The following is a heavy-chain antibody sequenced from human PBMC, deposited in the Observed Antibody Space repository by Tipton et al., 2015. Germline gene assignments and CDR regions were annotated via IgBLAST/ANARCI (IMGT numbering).Heavy chain of an antibody. J-gene: IGHJ6*02. CDR1: SDSISKYY. D-gene: IGHD5-24*01. CDR2: ISYTDGA. Sequence: TLSLTCSVSSDSISKYYWSWIRQPPGKELEWIGYISYTDGAHYNPALKSRVTISVDASKNQFSLTLNSVAAADTAVYYCARDLEHGMDVWGQGTTVTVS. CDR3: ARDLEHGMDV. V-gene: IGHV4-59*01.